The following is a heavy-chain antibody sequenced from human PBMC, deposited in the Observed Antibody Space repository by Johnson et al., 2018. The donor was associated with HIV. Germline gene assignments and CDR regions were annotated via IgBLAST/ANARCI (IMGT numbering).Heavy chain of an antibody. J-gene: IGHJ3*02. Sequence: VLLVESGGGLVQPGGSLRLSCAASGFIVSNNYMNWVRQTPGKGLEWVSILHRDGTTYYADSVKGRFTISRANSKNTLYLQMTRLRVEETAVYYCARDDLDNSGHLMAFDMWGQGTMVTVSS. CDR1: GFIVSNNY. V-gene: IGHV3-66*01. CDR2: LHRDGTT. D-gene: IGHD1-26*01. CDR3: ARDDLDNSGHLMAFDM.